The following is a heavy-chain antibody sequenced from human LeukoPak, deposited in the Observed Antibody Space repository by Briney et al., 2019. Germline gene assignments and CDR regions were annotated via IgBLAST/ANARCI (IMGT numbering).Heavy chain of an antibody. J-gene: IGHJ4*02. CDR3: ERDGGLNTNFDY. CDR1: GFTFRNYW. Sequence: SGGSLRLSCAASGFTFRNYWMGRVRQAPGKGLEWVANTKPDGSAEYYADSVRGRFTTPRDNANNFLYLQMNRLRAEDTAVYYCERDGGLNTNFDYWGQGTLVTVSS. D-gene: IGHD2-15*01. V-gene: IGHV3-7*01. CDR2: TKPDGSAE.